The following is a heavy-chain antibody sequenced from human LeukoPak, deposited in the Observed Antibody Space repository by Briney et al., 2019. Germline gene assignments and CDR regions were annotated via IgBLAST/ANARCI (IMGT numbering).Heavy chain of an antibody. CDR2: IIPILGIA. D-gene: IGHD4-11*01. J-gene: IGHJ4*02. Sequence: ASVKVSCKPSRGTFSSYAISSVRQPPGQGLEWMGRIIPILGIANYAQKLQGRVTITADKSTSTAYMELSSLRSEDTAVHYCARGYSNYELVNFDYWGQGTLVTVSS. CDR3: ARGYSNYELVNFDY. CDR1: RGTFSSYA. V-gene: IGHV1-69*04.